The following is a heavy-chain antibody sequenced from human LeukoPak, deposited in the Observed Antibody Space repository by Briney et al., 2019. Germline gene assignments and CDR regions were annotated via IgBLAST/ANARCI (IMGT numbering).Heavy chain of an antibody. CDR2: ISGSGGST. V-gene: IGHV3-23*01. D-gene: IGHD6-13*01. J-gene: IGHJ4*02. Sequence: PGGSLRLSCTASGFTFDDYAMHWVRQAPGKGLEWVSAISGSGGSTYYADSVKGRFTISRDNSKNTLYLQMNSLRAEDTAVYYCAKSSSSWYRFDYWGQGTLVTVSS. CDR1: GFTFDDYA. CDR3: AKSSSSWYRFDY.